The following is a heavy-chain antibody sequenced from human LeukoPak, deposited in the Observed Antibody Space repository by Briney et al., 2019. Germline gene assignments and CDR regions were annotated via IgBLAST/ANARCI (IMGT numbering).Heavy chain of an antibody. D-gene: IGHD6-13*01. J-gene: IGHJ4*02. CDR2: IKQDGSEK. V-gene: IGHV3-7*01. Sequence: GGSLRLSCAASGFIFSSYWMRWVRQAPGKGLEWVDNIKQDGSEKYYVDSVKGRFTISRDNAKNSLYLQMNSLRAEDTAVYYCARDGPDSSSWYGDYWGQGTLVTVSS. CDR1: GFIFSSYW. CDR3: ARDGPDSSSWYGDY.